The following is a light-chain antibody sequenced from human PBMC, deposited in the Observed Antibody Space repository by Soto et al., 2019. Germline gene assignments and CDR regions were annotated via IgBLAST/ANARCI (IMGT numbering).Light chain of an antibody. V-gene: IGKV3-20*01. CDR3: QQYGHSPRT. CDR1: PSVANNY. J-gene: IGKJ1*01. CDR2: AAS. Sequence: EIVLTQSAGTLSLSPGARAPRSCRARPSVANNYLAWYQQNPGQPPRLLIYAASRRAAGIPYTFSGSGSETDFTLTITSLEPEDFALYYCQQYGHSPRTFGQGTKLDIK.